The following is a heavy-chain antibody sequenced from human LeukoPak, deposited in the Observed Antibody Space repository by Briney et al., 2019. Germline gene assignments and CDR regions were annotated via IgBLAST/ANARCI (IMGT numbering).Heavy chain of an antibody. V-gene: IGHV4-39*07. J-gene: IGHJ4*02. CDR2: IYYSGST. CDR3: ARVGWDEQTFDY. D-gene: IGHD1-26*01. CDR1: GGSISSSSYY. Sequence: SETLSLTCTVSGGSISSSSYYWGWIRQPPGKGLEWIGSIYYSGSTYYNPSLKSRVTISVDTSKNQFSLKLSSVTAADTAVYYCARVGWDEQTFDYWGQGTLVTVSS.